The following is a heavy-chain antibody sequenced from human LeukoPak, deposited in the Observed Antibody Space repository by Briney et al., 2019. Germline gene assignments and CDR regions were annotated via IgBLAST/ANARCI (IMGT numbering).Heavy chain of an antibody. CDR3: ARDYGDYAFGSRYFDY. CDR1: GYTFTSYY. V-gene: IGHV1-46*01. Sequence: ASVKVSCKASGYTFTSYYMHWVRQAPGQGLEWMGIINPSGSSTSYAQKFQGRVTMTRDTSTSTVYMELSSLRSEDTAVYYCARDYGDYAFGSRYFDYWGQGTLVTVSS. D-gene: IGHD4-17*01. J-gene: IGHJ4*02. CDR2: INPSGSST.